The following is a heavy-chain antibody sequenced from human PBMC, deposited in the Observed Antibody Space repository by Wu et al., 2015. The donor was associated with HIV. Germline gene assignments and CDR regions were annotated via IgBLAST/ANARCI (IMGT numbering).Heavy chain of an antibody. D-gene: IGHD3-3*01. Sequence: QVQLVQSGAEVKKPGSSVKVSCKASGGTFSSYAISWVRQAPGQGLEWMGGIIPIFGTANYAQEFQGRVTITADESTSTAYMELSSLRSEDTAVYYCAREASDDFWSGVMDVWGKGDHGSPSP. CDR2: IIPIFGTA. CDR1: GGTFSSYA. CDR3: AREASDDFWSGVMDV. V-gene: IGHV1-69*12. J-gene: IGHJ6*03.